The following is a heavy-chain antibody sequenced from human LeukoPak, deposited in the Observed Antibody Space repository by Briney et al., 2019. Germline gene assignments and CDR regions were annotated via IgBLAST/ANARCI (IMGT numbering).Heavy chain of an antibody. J-gene: IGHJ4*02. Sequence: GGSLRLSCAASGFTFSSYWMHWVRQAPGKGLVWVSRINSDGSSTSYADSVKGRFTISRDDAKNTLYLQMNSLRAEDTAVYYCARDYSGSYGLDYWGQGTLVTVSS. CDR3: ARDYSGSYGLDY. V-gene: IGHV3-74*01. CDR1: GFTFSSYW. CDR2: INSDGSST. D-gene: IGHD1-26*01.